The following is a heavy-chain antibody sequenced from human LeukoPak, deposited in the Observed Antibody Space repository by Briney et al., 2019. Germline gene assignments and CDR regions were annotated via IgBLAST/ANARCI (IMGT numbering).Heavy chain of an antibody. V-gene: IGHV3-23*01. D-gene: IGHD6-19*01. Sequence: GGSLRLSCAASEFTFSSYAMYGVRQAPGKGLEWVSGIFGNGGSTHYAASVKGRFTISRDNSKNTVYLQMKSLRAEDAAVYYCAKSTTGYSSGRFPGWPVDYWGQGTLVTVSS. J-gene: IGHJ4*02. CDR2: IFGNGGST. CDR3: AKSTTGYSSGRFPGWPVDY. CDR1: EFTFSSYA.